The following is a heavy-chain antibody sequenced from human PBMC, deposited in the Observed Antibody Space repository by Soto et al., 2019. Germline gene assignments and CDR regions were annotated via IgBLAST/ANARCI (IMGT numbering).Heavy chain of an antibody. CDR1: GFTFSSYA. V-gene: IGHV3-23*01. D-gene: IGHD4-17*01. CDR2: IRYSGDTT. J-gene: IGHJ2*01. CDR3: ANPSGIPSTVTTYGYLDL. Sequence: EVQLLESGGGLVQPGGSLRLSCAASGFTFSSYAMSWVRQAPGKGLEWVSAIRYSGDTTYYTDSVKGRFTISRDNSQNPLYLQMNSLRAEDTAVYYCANPSGIPSTVTTYGYLDLWGRGTLVTVSS.